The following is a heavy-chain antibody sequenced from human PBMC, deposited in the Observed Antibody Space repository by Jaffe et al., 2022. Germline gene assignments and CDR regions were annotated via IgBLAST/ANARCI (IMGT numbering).Heavy chain of an antibody. D-gene: IGHD3-22*01. J-gene: IGHJ4*02. V-gene: IGHV1-2*02. CDR2: IDTKTGYT. CDR1: GYTFVAYR. Sequence: QVQLVQSGAEVKKPGASVKVACKASGYTFVAYRIHWVRQAPGQGLQWMGWIDTKTGYTEFGLSFRGRVTMITDTAISTVYMQLTSLTSDDTAMYYCARAYEGNRVGDYWGQGTLVTVSS. CDR3: ARAYEGNRVGDY.